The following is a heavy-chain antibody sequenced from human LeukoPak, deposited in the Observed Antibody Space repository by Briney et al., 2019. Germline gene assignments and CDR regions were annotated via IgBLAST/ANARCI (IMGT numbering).Heavy chain of an antibody. D-gene: IGHD3-3*01. CDR2: IYPADSDN. V-gene: IGHV5-51*01. Sequence: GESLKISCKGSGYSFTSYWIGWVRQMPGKGLEWMGIIYPADSDNRYSPSFQGQVTISADKSIRTAYLQWSSLKASDTAIYYCARRGVVEVDYWGQGTLVTVSS. J-gene: IGHJ4*02. CDR3: ARRGVVEVDY. CDR1: GYSFTSYW.